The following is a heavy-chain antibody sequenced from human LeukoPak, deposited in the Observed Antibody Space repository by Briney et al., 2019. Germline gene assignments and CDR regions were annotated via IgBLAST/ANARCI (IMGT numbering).Heavy chain of an antibody. CDR2: INHSGST. J-gene: IGHJ4*02. CDR3: ARFATVTTLGFDY. Sequence: DPSETLSLTCAVYGGSFSGYYWSWIRQPPGKGLEWIGEINHSGSTNYNPSLKSRVTISVDTSKNQFSLKLSSVTAADTAVYYCARFATVTTLGFDYWGQGTLVTVSS. D-gene: IGHD4-17*01. CDR1: GGSFSGYY. V-gene: IGHV4-34*01.